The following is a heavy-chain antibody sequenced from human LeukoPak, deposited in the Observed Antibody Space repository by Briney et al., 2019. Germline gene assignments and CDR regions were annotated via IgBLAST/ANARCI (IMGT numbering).Heavy chain of an antibody. CDR1: GFTFSTYW. CDR3: ARDRSASIAVVTAEIDY. Sequence: PGGSLRLSCAASGFTFSTYWMTWVRQAPGEGLEWVAHLNGDGSVKYYVDSVKGRFTISRDNAKDSLYLQMNGLRAEDTAVYYCARDRSASIAVVTAEIDYWGQGTLVTVSS. D-gene: IGHD6-19*01. J-gene: IGHJ4*02. CDR2: LNGDGSVK. V-gene: IGHV3-7*01.